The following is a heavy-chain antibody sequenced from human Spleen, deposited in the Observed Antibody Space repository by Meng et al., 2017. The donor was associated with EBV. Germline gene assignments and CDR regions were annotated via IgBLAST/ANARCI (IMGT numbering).Heavy chain of an antibody. J-gene: IGHJ4*02. Sequence: QGALVPSGAEVKKPGSSVKVSCTGSGVNFRHIAIGWVRQAPGQGLEWMGGIIPVFGTTNYAQKFQDRVTIAADESTRTAYMELSSLRSDDTAVFYCATTLLSGSGAPDYWGQGTLVTVSS. CDR3: ATTLLSGSGAPDY. V-gene: IGHV1-69*01. CDR2: IIPVFGTT. D-gene: IGHD6-19*01. CDR1: GVNFRHIA.